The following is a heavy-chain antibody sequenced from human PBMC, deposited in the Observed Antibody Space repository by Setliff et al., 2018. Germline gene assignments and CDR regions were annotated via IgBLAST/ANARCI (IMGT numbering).Heavy chain of an antibody. CDR1: GYTFTNYW. J-gene: IGHJ4*02. V-gene: IGHV5-51*01. Sequence: GESLTISCQGSGYTFTNYWIDWVRQMPGKGLEWMGILKPGDSGIRYSPSFQGQVTLSADTSIATAYLHWTSLKASDTAMYYCVRHPYYDSSGYYSYFDYWGQGALVTVSS. D-gene: IGHD3-22*01. CDR2: LKPGDSGI. CDR3: VRHPYYDSSGYYSYFDY.